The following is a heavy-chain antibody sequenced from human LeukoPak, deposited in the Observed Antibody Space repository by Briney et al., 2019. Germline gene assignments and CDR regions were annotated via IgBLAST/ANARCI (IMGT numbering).Heavy chain of an antibody. CDR3: AMEGYSGNYPAY. Sequence: GVSLRHSCAASGFTFSTYSMDWVRQAPGKGLEWVSSISSSSSYIYYADSVKGRFTISRDNAKNSLYLQMNSLRAEDTAVYYCAMEGYSGNYPAYWGQGTLVTVFS. CDR2: ISSSSSYI. D-gene: IGHD1-26*01. V-gene: IGHV3-21*01. CDR1: GFTFSTYS. J-gene: IGHJ4*02.